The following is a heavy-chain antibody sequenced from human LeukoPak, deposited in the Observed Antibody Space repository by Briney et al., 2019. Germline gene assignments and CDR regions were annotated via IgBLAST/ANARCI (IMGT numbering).Heavy chain of an antibody. CDR2: IIPFLGIA. D-gene: IGHD2-2*01. CDR1: GPTFSSYT. V-gene: IGHV1-69*02. J-gene: IGHJ5*02. CDR3: AGCYCSSTSCYNWFDP. Sequence: SSVNVSCKAAGPTFSSYTISWVREAPGQGLGWMGRIIPFLGIANYAHKFQGRVTITADKATSTAYRELSSRRSEDTAVYYCAGCYCSSTSCYNWFDPWGQGTLVTVSS.